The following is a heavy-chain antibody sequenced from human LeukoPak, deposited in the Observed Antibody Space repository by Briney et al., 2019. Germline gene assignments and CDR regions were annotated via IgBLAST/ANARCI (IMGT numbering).Heavy chain of an antibody. J-gene: IGHJ4*02. CDR1: GFTFDNNA. V-gene: IGHV3-23*01. CDR2: ISPSGDIL. D-gene: IGHD1-7*01. Sequence: GRSLRLSCAASGFTFDNNAMHWVRQAPGKGLEWVSGISPSGDILYYADSVKGRFTISRDNSKNTLYLQMNSLRAEDTAVYYCARDLNWNSIIDYWGQGTLVTVSS. CDR3: ARDLNWNSIIDY.